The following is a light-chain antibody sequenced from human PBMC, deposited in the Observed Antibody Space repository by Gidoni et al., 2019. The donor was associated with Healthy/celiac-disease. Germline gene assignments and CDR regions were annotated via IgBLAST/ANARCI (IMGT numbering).Light chain of an antibody. J-gene: IGKJ2*01. CDR2: GAS. CDR1: RDVSSSY. CDR3: QQYDSSPYT. V-gene: IGKV3-20*01. Sequence: VFTQYQVTVSLSHAEKATLASRASRDVSSSYLPWYQQKPGQAPRLLIYGASSRATGIPARFSSSGSGTDFTLTISRLEPEDFAVYYCQQYDSSPYTFGQGTKLEIK.